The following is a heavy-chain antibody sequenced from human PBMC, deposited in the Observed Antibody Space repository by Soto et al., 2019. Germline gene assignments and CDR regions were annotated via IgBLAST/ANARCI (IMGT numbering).Heavy chain of an antibody. V-gene: IGHV3-23*01. J-gene: IGHJ4*02. D-gene: IGHD6-13*01. CDR1: GFTFNNYA. Sequence: PXGSLLLSFAASGFTFNNYAINGVRQSPGKGLEWVSVISGSAGSTYYADSVKGRFTITRDNSKNTLYLQMSSLRAEDTAVYYCAKAGGAAGTVDYFDYWGQGTLVTVSS. CDR2: ISGSAGST. CDR3: AKAGGAAGTVDYFDY.